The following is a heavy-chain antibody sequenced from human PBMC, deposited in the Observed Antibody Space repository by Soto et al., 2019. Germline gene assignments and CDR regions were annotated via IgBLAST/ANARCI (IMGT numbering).Heavy chain of an antibody. D-gene: IGHD5-12*01. CDR2: IGTAGDT. CDR3: ARYVRGWLSNWFDP. J-gene: IGHJ5*02. V-gene: IGHV3-13*01. CDR1: GFTFSSYD. Sequence: PGGSLRLSCAASGFTFSSYDMHWVRQATGRGLEWVSAIGTAGDTYYPGSVKGRFTISRENAKNSLYLQMNSLRAGDTAVYYCARYVRGWLSNWFDPWGQGTLVTVSS.